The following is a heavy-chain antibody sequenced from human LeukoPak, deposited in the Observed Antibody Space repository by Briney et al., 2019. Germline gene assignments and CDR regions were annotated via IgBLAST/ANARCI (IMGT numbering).Heavy chain of an antibody. CDR1: GFAFAEHG. V-gene: IGHV3-20*04. Sequence: GGSLRLSCTASGFAFAEHGMSWVRQVPGKGLEWISGINWSGGSTGYADPLRGRFTISRDNAKNSLYLQMDSLRAEDTALSYCARAPITRPLYFDYWGQGTLVTVSS. J-gene: IGHJ4*02. D-gene: IGHD3-10*01. CDR3: ARAPITRPLYFDY. CDR2: INWSGGST.